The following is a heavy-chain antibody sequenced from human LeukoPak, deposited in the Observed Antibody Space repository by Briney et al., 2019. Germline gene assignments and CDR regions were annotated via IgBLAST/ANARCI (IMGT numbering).Heavy chain of an antibody. CDR2: IYYSGST. J-gene: IGHJ4*02. CDR1: GGSISSYY. Sequence: PSETLSLTCTVSGGSISSYYWSWIRQPPGKGLEWIGYIYYSGSTNYNPSLKSRVTISVDTSKNHFSLKLSSVTAADTAVYYCARNRDGYNSFDYWGQGILVTVSS. CDR3: ARNRDGYNSFDY. V-gene: IGHV4-59*12. D-gene: IGHD5-24*01.